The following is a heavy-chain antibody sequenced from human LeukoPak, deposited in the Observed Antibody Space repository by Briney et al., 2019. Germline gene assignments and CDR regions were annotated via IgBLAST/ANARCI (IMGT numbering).Heavy chain of an antibody. CDR1: GGSFSGYY. J-gene: IGHJ4*02. D-gene: IGHD2-15*01. V-gene: IGHV4-34*01. Sequence: SSETLSLTCAVYGGSFSGYYWSWIRQPPGKGLEWIGEINHSGSTNYNPSLKSRVTISVDTSKNQFSLKLSSVTAADTAVYYCARWGYCSGGSCYFDYWGQGTLVTVSS. CDR3: ARWGYCSGGSCYFDY. CDR2: INHSGST.